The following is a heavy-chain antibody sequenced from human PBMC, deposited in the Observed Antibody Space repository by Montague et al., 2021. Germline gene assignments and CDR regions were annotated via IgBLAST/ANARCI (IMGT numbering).Heavy chain of an antibody. D-gene: IGHD2-8*01. CDR1: GFTFGAYS. Sequence: SLRLSCAASGFTFGAYSMTWVRQAPGKGLDYVSSISSNSRHIYSAAPLRGRFTISRDNAGNSLYLQMDSLRAEDTAVYYCARIGTNGVFNAFDLWGRGTVVIVSS. CDR3: ARIGTNGVFNAFDL. CDR2: ISSNSRHI. V-gene: IGHV3-21*01. J-gene: IGHJ3*01.